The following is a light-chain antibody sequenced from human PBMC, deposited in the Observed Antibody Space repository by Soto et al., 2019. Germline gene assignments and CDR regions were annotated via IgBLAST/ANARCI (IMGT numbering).Light chain of an antibody. CDR1: QTNNNL. Sequence: DIQMTQSPSTLSASVGDTVTITCRTSQTNNNLLAWYQKKPGKAPGPLIFDASTVNPGVPSRFSGSGSGTDFTLTISDLQPDDFATYYCQHYDIYGRLTFGPGTTVDIK. J-gene: IGKJ3*01. CDR3: QHYDIYGRLT. CDR2: DAS. V-gene: IGKV1-5*01.